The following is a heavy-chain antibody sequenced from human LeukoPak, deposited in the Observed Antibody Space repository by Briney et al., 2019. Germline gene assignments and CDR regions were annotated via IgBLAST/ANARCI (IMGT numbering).Heavy chain of an antibody. CDR2: INPNSGGT. CDR3: ARGGGGYSSSWYGYYYYYYMDV. CDR1: GYTFTGYY. J-gene: IGHJ6*03. D-gene: IGHD6-13*01. Sequence: WASVKVSCKASGYTFTGYYMHWVRQAPGQGLEWMGWINPNSGGTNYAQKFQGRVTITRNTSISTAYMELSSLRSEDTAVYYCARGGGGYSSSWYGYYYYYYMDVWGKGTTVTVSS. V-gene: IGHV1-2*02.